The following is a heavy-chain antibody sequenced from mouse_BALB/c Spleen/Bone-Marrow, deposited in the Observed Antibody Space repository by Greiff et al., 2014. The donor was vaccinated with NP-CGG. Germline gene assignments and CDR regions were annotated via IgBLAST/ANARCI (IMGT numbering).Heavy chain of an antibody. CDR2: ISSGGSYT. V-gene: IGHV5-9*02. CDR1: GFAFSSYD. D-gene: IGHD1-1*01. Sequence: SGGGLVKPGGSLKLSCAASGFAFSSYDMSWVRQTPEKRLEWVATISSGGSYTYYPDSVKGRFTISRDNARNTLYLQMSSLRSEDTALYYCTRHVCYGSFLDYWGQGTPLTASS. CDR3: TRHVCYGSFLDY. J-gene: IGHJ2*01.